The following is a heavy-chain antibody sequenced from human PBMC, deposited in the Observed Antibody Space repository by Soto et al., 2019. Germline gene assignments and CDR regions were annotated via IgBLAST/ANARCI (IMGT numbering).Heavy chain of an antibody. CDR1: GFTFSDHY. CDR3: AREGDSSGPDFDY. CDR2: TTNRAKSYTA. Sequence: GGSLRFSCAGSGFTFSDHYIDWVRQAPGKGLEWVGRTTNRAKSYTAEYAASVKGRFTISRDDSHMYLQMDSLKTEDTAVYYCAREGDSSGPDFDYWGQGTLVTVSS. V-gene: IGHV3-72*01. D-gene: IGHD3-22*01. J-gene: IGHJ4*02.